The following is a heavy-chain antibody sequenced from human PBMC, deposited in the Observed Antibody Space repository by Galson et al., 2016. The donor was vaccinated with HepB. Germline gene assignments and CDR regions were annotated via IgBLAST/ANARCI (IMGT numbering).Heavy chain of an antibody. J-gene: IGHJ3*02. CDR2: TYYRSKWYH. CDR3: AKSVSVWDARSNAFDI. CDR1: GDSVPSIDFT. D-gene: IGHD6-19*01. Sequence: CAISGDSVPSIDFTWNWIRQSPSRGLEWLGRTYYRSKWYHDYAESVKSRITINPDTSKNQFSLQLNSVTPEDTAFYFCAKSVSVWDARSNAFDIWGQGTMVTVSS. V-gene: IGHV6-1*01.